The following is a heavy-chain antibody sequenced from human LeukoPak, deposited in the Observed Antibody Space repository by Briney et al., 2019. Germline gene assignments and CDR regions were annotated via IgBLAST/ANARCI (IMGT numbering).Heavy chain of an antibody. D-gene: IGHD6-13*01. Sequence: GGSLRLSCTASGFTFSRYSMNCIRQAPGKGLEWVSSISSSNYIYYADSVKGRFTISRDNAKNSLYLQMNSLRTEDTAVYYCARAGPSSSWHQFDYWGQGTLVTVSS. CDR2: ISSSNYI. V-gene: IGHV3-21*01. CDR3: ARAGPSSSWHQFDY. CDR1: GFTFSRYS. J-gene: IGHJ4*02.